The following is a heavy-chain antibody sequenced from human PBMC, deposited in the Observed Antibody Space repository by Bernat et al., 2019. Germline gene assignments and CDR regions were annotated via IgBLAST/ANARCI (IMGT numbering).Heavy chain of an antibody. V-gene: IGHV4-39*01. Sequence: QLQLQESGPGLVKPSETLSLTCTVSGGSISSSSYYWGWIRQPPGKGLEWIGSIYYSGSTYYNPSLKSRVTISVDTSKNQFSLKLSSVTAADTAVYYCARGAVAGTRGDFDYWGQGTLVTVSS. CDR2: IYYSGST. D-gene: IGHD6-19*01. CDR3: ARGAVAGTRGDFDY. J-gene: IGHJ4*02. CDR1: GGSISSSSYY.